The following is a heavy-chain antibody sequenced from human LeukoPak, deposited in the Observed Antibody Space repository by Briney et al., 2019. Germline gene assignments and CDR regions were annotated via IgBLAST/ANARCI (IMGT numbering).Heavy chain of an antibody. D-gene: IGHD4-23*01. V-gene: IGHV4-61*01. Sequence: SETLSLTCTVSGDSVSSSSYFWSWIRQPPGKGLEWIGYISYSGSTKYNPSLKGRVAISADTSKNQFSLHLNSVTAADTAAYYCARNPQGRYGGQSWAEYFQDWGQGTLVTVSA. J-gene: IGHJ1*01. CDR1: GDSVSSSSYF. CDR2: ISYSGST. CDR3: ARNPQGRYGGQSWAEYFQD.